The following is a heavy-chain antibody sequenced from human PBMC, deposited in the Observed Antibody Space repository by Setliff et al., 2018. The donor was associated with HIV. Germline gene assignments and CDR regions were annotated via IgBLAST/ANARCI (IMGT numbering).Heavy chain of an antibody. D-gene: IGHD1-26*01. CDR2: INHIGGN. V-gene: IGHV4-34*01. Sequence: SETLSLTCAVYGGSFSGHYWSWIRQPQGKGLEWVGEINHIGGNMNHNPSLKRRVTISVDTPKKQFSLKLDAVTAADTAVYCGARGRETRSGSYSSVYFDYWGQGTLVTVSS. CDR1: GGSFSGHY. CDR3: ARGRETRSGSYSSVYFDY. J-gene: IGHJ4*02.